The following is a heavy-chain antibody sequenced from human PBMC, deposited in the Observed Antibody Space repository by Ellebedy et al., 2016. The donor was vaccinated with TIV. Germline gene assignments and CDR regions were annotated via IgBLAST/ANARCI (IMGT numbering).Heavy chain of an antibody. D-gene: IGHD2-2*01. CDR2: INHSGST. J-gene: IGHJ3*02. CDR3: ATPPYCSSTSCYGLADAFDI. Sequence: SETLSLTXAVYGGSFSGYYWSWIRQPPGKGLEWIGEINHSGSTNYNPSLKSRVTISVDTSKNQFSLKLSSVTAADTAVYYCATPPYCSSTSCYGLADAFDIWGQGTMVTVSS. CDR1: GGSFSGYY. V-gene: IGHV4-34*01.